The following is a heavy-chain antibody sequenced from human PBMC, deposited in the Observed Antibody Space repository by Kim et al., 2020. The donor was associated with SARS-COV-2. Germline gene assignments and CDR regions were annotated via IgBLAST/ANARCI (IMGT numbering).Heavy chain of an antibody. Sequence: GGSLRLSCAASGFTFSSYAMSWVRQAPGKGLEWVSAISGSGGSTYYADSVKGRFTISRDNSKNTLYLQMNSLRAEDTAVYYCAKWGRGYSYGYDGYYFDYWGQGTLVTVSS. CDR1: GFTFSSYA. V-gene: IGHV3-23*01. D-gene: IGHD5-18*01. CDR3: AKWGRGYSYGYDGYYFDY. CDR2: ISGSGGST. J-gene: IGHJ4*02.